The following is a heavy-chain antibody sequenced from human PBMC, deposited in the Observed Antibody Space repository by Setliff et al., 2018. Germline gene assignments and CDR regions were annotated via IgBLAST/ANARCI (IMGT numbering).Heavy chain of an antibody. D-gene: IGHD1-1*01. CDR1: GVSVSRHY. J-gene: IGHJ5*02. V-gene: IGHV4-4*08. Sequence: PSETLSLTCIVSGVSVSRHYWSWIRQPPGKTLEWIGYIYTGGSTTYNPSLKSRVTLSLDTSKNHLSLNLTSVTAADTAVYYCARDVWGAGTGWLDPWGLRLSWSPSPQ. CDR3: ARDVWGAGTGWLDP. CDR2: IYTGGST.